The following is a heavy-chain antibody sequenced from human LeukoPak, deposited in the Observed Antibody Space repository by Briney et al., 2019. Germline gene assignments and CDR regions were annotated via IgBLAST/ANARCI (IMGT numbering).Heavy chain of an antibody. D-gene: IGHD1-26*01. CDR3: ARQGPGDYYFDY. J-gene: IGHJ4*02. Sequence: GESLKISCKGSGYSFTNYWIGWVRQMPGKGLEWMGIIYPGDSDIRHSPSFQGQVTMSADKSISIANLQWSSLKASDTAMYYCARQGPGDYYFDYWGQGTLVTVSS. CDR1: GYSFTNYW. CDR2: IYPGDSDI. V-gene: IGHV5-51*01.